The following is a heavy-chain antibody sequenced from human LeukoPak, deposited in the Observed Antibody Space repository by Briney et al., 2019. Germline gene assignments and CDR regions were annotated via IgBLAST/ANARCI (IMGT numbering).Heavy chain of an antibody. CDR1: GGSISSGGYY. CDR2: IYYSGST. V-gene: IGHV4-31*03. D-gene: IGHD3-10*01. J-gene: IGHJ3*02. Sequence: SETLSLTCTVSGGSISSGGYYWSWIRQHPGKGLEWIGYIYYSGSTYYNPSLKSRVTILVDTSKNQFSLKLSSVTAADTAVYYCARPFYYYGSGSYYNGDAFDIWGQGTMVTVSS. CDR3: ARPFYYYGSGSYYNGDAFDI.